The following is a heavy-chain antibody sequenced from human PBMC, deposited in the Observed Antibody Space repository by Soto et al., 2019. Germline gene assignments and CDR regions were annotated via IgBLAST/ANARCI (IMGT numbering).Heavy chain of an antibody. J-gene: IGHJ2*01. V-gene: IGHV1-18*01. CDR3: ARDSGSYPYWYFDL. D-gene: IGHD1-26*01. CDR1: GYTFTSYG. CDR2: ISAYNGNT. Sequence: QVQLVQSGAEVKKPGASVKVSCKASGYTFTSYGISWVRQAPGQGLEWRGWISAYNGNTNFAQKLQGRVTMTTDTSTRTANMGLSSLTSDDTAAYYCARDSGSYPYWYFDLWGRGTLVTVSS.